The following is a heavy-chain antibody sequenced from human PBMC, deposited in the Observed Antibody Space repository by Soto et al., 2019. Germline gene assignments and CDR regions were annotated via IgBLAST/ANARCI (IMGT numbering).Heavy chain of an antibody. CDR3: ARGNFDYYGSGRGFDP. J-gene: IGHJ5*02. V-gene: IGHV1-2*04. CDR1: GYTFTGYY. D-gene: IGHD3-10*01. Sequence: ASVKVSCKASGYTFTGYYMHWVRQAPGRGLEWMGWINPNSGGTNYAQKFQGWVTMTRDTSISTAYMELSRLRSDDTAVYYCARGNFDYYGSGRGFDPWGQGTLVTVSS. CDR2: INPNSGGT.